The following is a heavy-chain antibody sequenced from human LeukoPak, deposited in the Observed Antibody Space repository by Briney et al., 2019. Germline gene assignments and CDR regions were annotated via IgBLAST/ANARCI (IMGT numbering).Heavy chain of an antibody. J-gene: IGHJ4*02. CDR3: ARAGMRRQLAHFDY. V-gene: IGHV1-45*02. CDR2: ITPFNGNT. CDR1: GYTFTYRH. Sequence: GASVKVSCKASGYTFTYRHLHWVRQAPGQALEWMGWITPFNGNTNYAQKFQDRVIITRDRSMSTAYMEMNSLRAEDTAVYYCARAGMRRQLAHFDYWGQGTLVTVSS. D-gene: IGHD6-6*01.